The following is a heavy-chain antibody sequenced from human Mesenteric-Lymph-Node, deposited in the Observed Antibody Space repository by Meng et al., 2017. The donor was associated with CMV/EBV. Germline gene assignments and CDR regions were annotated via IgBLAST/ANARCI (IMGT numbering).Heavy chain of an antibody. D-gene: IGHD1-26*01. CDR2: ISYDGSNK. Sequence: GESLKISCAASGFTFSSYAMHWVRQAPGKGLEWVAVISYDGSNKYYADSVKGRFTISRDNSKNTLYLQMNSLRAEDTAVYYCARLVGATSYYYYYGMDVWGQGTTVTVSS. V-gene: IGHV3-30*14. J-gene: IGHJ6*02. CDR1: GFTFSSYA. CDR3: ARLVGATSYYYYYGMDV.